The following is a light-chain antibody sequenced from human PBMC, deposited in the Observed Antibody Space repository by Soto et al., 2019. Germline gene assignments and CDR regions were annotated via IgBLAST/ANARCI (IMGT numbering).Light chain of an antibody. CDR2: EAP. V-gene: IGKV1-5*03. CDR1: QSISGS. CDR3: QHDNAFWT. Sequence: DIQMTQSPSTLSASVGDRVTITCRASQSISGSLAWYQQKPGKAPKLLIYEAPNLKSGVPSRLSGRGPGTEYTLTITSLQPYASASYSCQHDNAFWTFGQGTRLEIK. J-gene: IGKJ1*01.